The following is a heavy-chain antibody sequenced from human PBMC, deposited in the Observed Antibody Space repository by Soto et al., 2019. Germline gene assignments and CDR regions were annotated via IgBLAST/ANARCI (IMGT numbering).Heavy chain of an antibody. CDR2: ISAYNGNT. CDR3: ARRGYCGGDCYPPYYYYYGMDV. Sequence: QVQLVQSGAEVKKPGASVKVSCKASGYTFTSYGISWVRQAPGQGLEWMGWISAYNGNTNYAQKLQGRVTMTTDPSTSTAYMELRSLRSDDTAVYYCARRGYCGGDCYPPYYYYYGMDVWGQGTTVTVSS. V-gene: IGHV1-18*01. D-gene: IGHD2-21*02. J-gene: IGHJ6*02. CDR1: GYTFTSYG.